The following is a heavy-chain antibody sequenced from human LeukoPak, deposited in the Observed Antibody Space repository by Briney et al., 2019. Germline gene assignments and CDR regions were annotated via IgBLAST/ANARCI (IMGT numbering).Heavy chain of an antibody. J-gene: IGHJ3*02. CDR1: GGSFSSYY. V-gene: IGHV4-59*01. CDR3: ARDSFTFGGVITPLDI. Sequence: SETLSLTCAVYGGSFSSYYWSWIRQPPGKGLEWIGYIYYSGSTNYNPSLKSRVTISVDTSKNQFSLKLSSVTAADTAVYYCARDSFTFGGVITPLDIWGQGTMVTVSS. CDR2: IYYSGST. D-gene: IGHD3-16*01.